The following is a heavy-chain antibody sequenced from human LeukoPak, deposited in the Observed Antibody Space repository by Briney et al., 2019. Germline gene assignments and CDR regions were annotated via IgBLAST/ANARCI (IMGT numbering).Heavy chain of an antibody. V-gene: IGHV3-23*01. D-gene: IGHD3-22*01. CDR2: IDGGGGRT. J-gene: IGHJ4*02. CDR3: AKDFYDSSGSRYDY. CDR1: GFAFSSYA. Sequence: GGSLLLSCTASGFAFSSYAMSWVRRAPGVGLEWVSAIDGGGGRTWHADSVRGRFTISRDNSKDTLFMKMNSLRAEDTAVYYCAKDFYDSSGSRYDYWGQGTLVTVSS.